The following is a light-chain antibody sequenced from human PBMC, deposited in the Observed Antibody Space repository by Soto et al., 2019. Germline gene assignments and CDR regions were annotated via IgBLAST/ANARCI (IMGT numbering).Light chain of an antibody. V-gene: IGKV1-16*01. CDR3: QHYYRYPWT. CDR1: QGVNNH. J-gene: IGKJ1*01. CDR2: SVS. Sequence: DIQMTQSPSSLSASVGDRITIACRARQGVNNHLAWFQQKPGKAPKSLISSVSSLQSGVPSRFSGSGSGTDFTLTISSLQPEDSATYYCQHYYRYPWTFGRGTRLEIK.